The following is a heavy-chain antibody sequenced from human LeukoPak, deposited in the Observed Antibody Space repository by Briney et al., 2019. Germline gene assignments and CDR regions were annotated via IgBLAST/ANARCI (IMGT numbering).Heavy chain of an antibody. CDR1: GGSISTSSYY. D-gene: IGHD6-13*01. J-gene: IGHJ3*02. V-gene: IGHV4-39*01. Sequence: SETLSLTCTVSGGSISTSSYYWGWIRQPPGKGLEWTGTLHYSGSTYHNPSLKSRVTISVDTSKNRFSLKLSSLTVADTAVYYCARHRAADPSDAFDIWGQGTMVTVS. CDR3: ARHRAADPSDAFDI. CDR2: LHYSGST.